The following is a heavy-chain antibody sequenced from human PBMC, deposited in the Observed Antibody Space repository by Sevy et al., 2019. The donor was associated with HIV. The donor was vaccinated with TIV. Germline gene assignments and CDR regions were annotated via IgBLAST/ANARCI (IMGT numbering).Heavy chain of an antibody. CDR3: TRSYYYDSSGYFDY. J-gene: IGHJ4*02. V-gene: IGHV3-49*03. CDR1: GFTFGDYA. D-gene: IGHD3-22*01. CDR2: IRSKDYGGAT. Sequence: GGSLRLSCTGSGFTFGDYAMSWFRQAPGMGLEWVGFIRSKDYGGATEYAASVKGRFTISSENSKSLTDLQMNSLKTEDKAVYYCTRSYYYDSSGYFDYWGQGTLVTVSS.